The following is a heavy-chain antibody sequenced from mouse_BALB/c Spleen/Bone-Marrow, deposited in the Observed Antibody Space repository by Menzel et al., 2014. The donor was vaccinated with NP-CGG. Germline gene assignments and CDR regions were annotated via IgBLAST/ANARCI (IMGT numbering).Heavy chain of an antibody. J-gene: IGHJ3*01. V-gene: IGHV1S81*02. CDR1: GYTFTNYF. CDR3: TRSGPGFAY. CDR2: INPNNGGT. Sequence: QVTLKECGAELVKPGASVKLSCKASGYTFTNYFMYWVKRRPGQGLEWIGEINPNNGGTNFNENFKSKATLTLDKSSSTAYMQLSSLTSEDSAVYYCTRSGPGFAYWGHGTLVTVSA.